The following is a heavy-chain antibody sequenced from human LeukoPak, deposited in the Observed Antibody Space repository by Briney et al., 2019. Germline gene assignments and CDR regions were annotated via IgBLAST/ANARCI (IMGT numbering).Heavy chain of an antibody. D-gene: IGHD6-13*01. Sequence: PSETLSLTCAVSGASISSHNWWWSRVRQPPGKGLEWIGEIYHSGSTNYNPSLKSRVTMSVDKSKNQFSLNLSSVTAADTAVYYRASAEPRGIIWYPSWGQGTLVTVSS. V-gene: IGHV4-4*02. CDR1: GASISSHNW. CDR2: IYHSGST. J-gene: IGHJ5*02. CDR3: ASAEPRGIIWYPS.